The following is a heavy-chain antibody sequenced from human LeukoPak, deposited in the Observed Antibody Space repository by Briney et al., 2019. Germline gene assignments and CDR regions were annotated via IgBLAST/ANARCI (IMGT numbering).Heavy chain of an antibody. Sequence: GGSLRLSCAASGVTLSSYAMRWVRQAPGKGLECVSSISGSGDNTYYADSVKGRFTTSRDNSKNMVYLEMNSLRVEDTAIYYCAKGFSDSTFFYWGQGTQVTVSS. D-gene: IGHD3-3*02. CDR2: ISGSGDNT. CDR1: GVTLSSYA. CDR3: AKGFSDSTFFY. V-gene: IGHV3-23*01. J-gene: IGHJ4*02.